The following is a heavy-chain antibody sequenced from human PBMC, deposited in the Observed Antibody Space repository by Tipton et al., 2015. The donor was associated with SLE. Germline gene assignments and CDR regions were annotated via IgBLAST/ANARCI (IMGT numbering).Heavy chain of an antibody. D-gene: IGHD2-21*01. J-gene: IGHJ3*02. CDR2: TYYRSKWYN. CDR1: GDSVSSNSAA. Sequence: TLSLTCAISGDSVSSNSAAWNWIRQSPSRGLEWLGRTYYRSKWYNDYAVSVKSRITISPDTSKTQFSLQLNSVTPEDTSLYYCATYSFYIRGQGTRVTVSS. CDR3: ATYSFYI. V-gene: IGHV6-1*01.